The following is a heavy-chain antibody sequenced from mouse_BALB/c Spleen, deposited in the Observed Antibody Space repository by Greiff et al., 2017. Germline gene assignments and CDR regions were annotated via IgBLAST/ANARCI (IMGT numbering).Heavy chain of an antibody. CDR1: GYTFTSYW. CDR3: ARGGTTVVFDY. V-gene: IGHV1S81*02. D-gene: IGHD1-1*01. J-gene: IGHJ2*01. Sequence: QVQLQQPGAELVKPGASVKLSCKASGYTFTSYWMHWVKQRPGQGLEWIGEINPSNGRTNYNEKFKSKATLTVDKSSSTAYMQLSSLTSEDSAVYYCARGGTTVVFDYWGQGTTLTVSS. CDR2: INPSNGRT.